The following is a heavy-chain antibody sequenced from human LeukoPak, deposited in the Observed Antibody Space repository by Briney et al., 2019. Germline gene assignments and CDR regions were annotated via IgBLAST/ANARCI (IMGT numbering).Heavy chain of an antibody. D-gene: IGHD3-22*01. J-gene: IGHJ3*02. CDR2: IYSGGST. CDR3: ARPQGYYDSSGYRTDAFDI. CDR1: GFTVSSNY. Sequence: PGGSLRLSCAASGFTVSSNYMSWDRQAPGKGLEWVSVIYSGGSTYYADSVKGRFTISRDNSKNTLYLQMNSLRAEDTAVYYCARPQGYYDSSGYRTDAFDIRGQGTMVTVSS. V-gene: IGHV3-53*05.